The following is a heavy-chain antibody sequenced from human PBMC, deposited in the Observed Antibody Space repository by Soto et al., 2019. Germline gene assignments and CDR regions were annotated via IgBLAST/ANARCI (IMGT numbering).Heavy chain of an antibody. CDR1: GFTVSSNY. Sequence: GGSLRLSCAASGFTVSSNYMSWVRQAPGKGLEWVSVIYSGGSTYYADSVKGRFTISRDNSKNTLYLQMNSLRAEDTAVYYCAREGGYYDYSTKQVHSNLDAFDIWGQGTMVTVSS. CDR2: IYSGGST. J-gene: IGHJ3*02. V-gene: IGHV3-66*01. D-gene: IGHD4-4*01. CDR3: AREGGYYDYSTKQVHSNLDAFDI.